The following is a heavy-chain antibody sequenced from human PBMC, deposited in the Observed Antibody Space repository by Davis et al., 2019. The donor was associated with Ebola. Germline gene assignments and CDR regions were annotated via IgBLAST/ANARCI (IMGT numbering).Heavy chain of an antibody. V-gene: IGHV4-39*01. Sequence: MPSETLSLTCTVSGGSISTTSYYWGWVRQSPGKGLEWIASIYYTEITYINPSLKSRVIISIDRSKNHFSLKLNSVTAADTAMYYCVRHPVGPYDAFDIWGQGTMVAVSA. CDR2: IYYTEIT. CDR3: VRHPVGPYDAFDI. CDR1: GGSISTTSYY. J-gene: IGHJ3*02.